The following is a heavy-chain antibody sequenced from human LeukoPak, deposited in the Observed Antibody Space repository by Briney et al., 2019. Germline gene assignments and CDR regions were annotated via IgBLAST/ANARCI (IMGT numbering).Heavy chain of an antibody. V-gene: IGHV1-69*06. CDR3: ATSTMVRGVILNWFDP. Sequence: ASVKVSCKASGGTFSRYAISWVRQAPGQGLEWMGGIIPIFGTTNYAQKFQGRVTMTEDTSTDTAYMELSSLRSEDTAVYYCATSTMVRGVILNWFDPWGQGTLVTVSS. D-gene: IGHD3-10*01. CDR1: GGTFSRYA. CDR2: IIPIFGTT. J-gene: IGHJ5*02.